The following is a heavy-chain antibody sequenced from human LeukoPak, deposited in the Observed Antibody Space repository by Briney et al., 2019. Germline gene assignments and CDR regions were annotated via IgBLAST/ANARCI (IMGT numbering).Heavy chain of an antibody. CDR3: AGKNGLDY. Sequence: PGGSLRLSCAASGFTFSSYSMNWVRQAPGKGLEWVSSISSSSSYIYYADSVKGRFTISRDNAKNTLYLQMNSLRAEDRAVYYGAGKNGLDYWGQGTLVTVSS. CDR2: ISSSSSYI. D-gene: IGHD1-1*01. J-gene: IGHJ4*02. V-gene: IGHV3-21*01. CDR1: GFTFSSYS.